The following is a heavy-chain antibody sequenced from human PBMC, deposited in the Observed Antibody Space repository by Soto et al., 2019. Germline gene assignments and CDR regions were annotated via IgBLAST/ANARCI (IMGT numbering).Heavy chain of an antibody. V-gene: IGHV3-33*06. CDR2: IWYDGSNK. J-gene: IGHJ4*02. CDR1: GFTFSSYG. Sequence: PGGSLRLSCAASGFTFSSYGMHWVRQAPGKGLEWVAVIWYDGSNKYYADSVKGRFTISRDNSKNTLYLQMNCLRAEDTAVYYCAKSDRRIVLVPAARSIVGPAVALWGQGTLVTVSS. CDR3: AKSDRRIVLVPAARSIVGPAVAL. D-gene: IGHD2-2*01.